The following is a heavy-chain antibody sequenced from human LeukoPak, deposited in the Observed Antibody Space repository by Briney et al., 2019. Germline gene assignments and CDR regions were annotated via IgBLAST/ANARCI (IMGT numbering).Heavy chain of an antibody. V-gene: IGHV4-34*01. D-gene: IGHD2-2*01. J-gene: IGHJ3*02. Sequence: DINHSGSTNYYPSLKIRVTISVDTSKNQFSLNLSSVTAADTAVYYCATVPAASNGAFDIWGQGTMVTVSS. CDR2: INHSGST. CDR3: ATVPAASNGAFDI.